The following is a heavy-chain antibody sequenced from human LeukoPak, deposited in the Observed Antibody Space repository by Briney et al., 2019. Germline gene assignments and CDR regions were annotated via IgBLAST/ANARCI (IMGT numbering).Heavy chain of an antibody. CDR2: IHWDDDK. D-gene: IGHD1-7*01. CDR3: AHRRGVRNYGMPFDY. J-gene: IGHJ4*02. V-gene: IGHV2-5*02. Sequence: SGPTLVKLTQTLTLPCTFSGFSLSTSGVGVCWIRQPPGKALEWLALIHWDDDKRYSPSLKSRLTIPKDTSKNQVFLTTTNMDPVDTATYYCAHRRGVRNYGMPFDYWGQGTLVTVSS. CDR1: GFSLSTSGVG.